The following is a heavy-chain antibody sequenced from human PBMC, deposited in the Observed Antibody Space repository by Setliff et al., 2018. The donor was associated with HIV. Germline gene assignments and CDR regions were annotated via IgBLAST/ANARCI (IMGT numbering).Heavy chain of an antibody. CDR1: GYTFTSYG. CDR3: VRLTADRTNYYYYMDV. D-gene: IGHD2-8*01. Sequence: ASVKVSCKASGYTFTSYGISWVRQAPGQGLEWMGWISAYNGNTNYAQKFQGRVTMTTDTSTTTAYMELRSLSFDDTAVYYCVRLTADRTNYYYYMDVWGKGTTVTVSS. V-gene: IGHV1-18*01. J-gene: IGHJ6*03. CDR2: ISAYNGNT.